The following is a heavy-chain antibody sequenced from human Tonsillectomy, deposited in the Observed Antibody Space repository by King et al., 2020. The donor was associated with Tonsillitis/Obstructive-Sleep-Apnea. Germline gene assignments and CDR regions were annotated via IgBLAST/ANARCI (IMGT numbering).Heavy chain of an antibody. V-gene: IGHV3-53*01. J-gene: IGHJ4*02. CDR2: IYAAGST. Sequence: VQVVEYGGGLIQPGGSLRLSCAASGFTVNSNDMSWVRQAPGKGLEWVSVIYAAGSTYYADSVKGRFTISRDNSKNTVYFQMSSLRVEDTAVYYCARDGYCGGDCYWGQGTLVTVSS. CDR1: GFTVNSND. D-gene: IGHD2-21*01. CDR3: ARDGYCGGDCY.